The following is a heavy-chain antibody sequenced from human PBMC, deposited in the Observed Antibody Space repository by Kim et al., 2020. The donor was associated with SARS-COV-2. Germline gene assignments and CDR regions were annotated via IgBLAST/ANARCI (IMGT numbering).Heavy chain of an antibody. CDR1: GFTFSSYG. J-gene: IGHJ4*02. CDR3: AKDTLPRVTIAAAGQDY. D-gene: IGHD6-13*01. Sequence: GGSLRLSCAASGFTFSSYGMHWVRQAPGKGLEWVAVISYDGSNKYYADSVKGRFTISRDNSKNTLYLQMNSLRAEDTAVYYCAKDTLPRVTIAAAGQDYWGQGTLVTVSS. CDR2: ISYDGSNK. V-gene: IGHV3-30*18.